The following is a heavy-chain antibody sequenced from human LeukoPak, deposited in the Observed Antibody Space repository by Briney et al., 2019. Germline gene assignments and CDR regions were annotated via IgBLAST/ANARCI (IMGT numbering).Heavy chain of an antibody. Sequence: SGTLSLTCAVSGGSISSSNWCSWVRQSPGKGLEWIGEIYHSGSTNYNPSLKSRVTISADKSKNQFYLKLSSVTAADTPVYYCARGGYWFDPWGQGILVTVSS. D-gene: IGHD3-10*01. J-gene: IGHJ5*02. CDR2: IYHSGST. CDR3: ARGGYWFDP. CDR1: GGSISSSNW. V-gene: IGHV4-4*02.